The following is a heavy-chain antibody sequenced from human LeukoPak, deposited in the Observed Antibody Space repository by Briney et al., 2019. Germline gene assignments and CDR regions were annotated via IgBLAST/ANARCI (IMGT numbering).Heavy chain of an antibody. CDR3: ARAYSSGWSFDY. CDR2: IYYSGST. CDR1: GGSISSSSYY. J-gene: IGHJ4*02. D-gene: IGHD6-19*01. Sequence: SETLSLTCTVSGGSISSSSYYWSWIRQPPGKGLEWIGYIYYSGSTNYNPSLKSRVTISVDTSKNQFSLKLSSVTAADTAVYYCARAYSSGWSFDYWGQGTLVTVSS. V-gene: IGHV4-61*01.